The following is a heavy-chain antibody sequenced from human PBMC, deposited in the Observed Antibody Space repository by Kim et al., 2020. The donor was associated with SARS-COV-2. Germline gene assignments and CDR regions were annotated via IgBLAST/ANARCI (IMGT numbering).Heavy chain of an antibody. J-gene: IGHJ4*02. CDR3: ARRGGSYDSSGYQRYFDY. D-gene: IGHD3-22*01. Sequence: GESLKISCKGSGYSFTSYWIGWVRQMPGKGLEWMGIIYPGDSDTRYSPSFQGQVTISADKSISTAYLQWSSLKASDTAMYYCARRGGSYDSSGYQRYFDYWGQGTLVTVSS. CDR2: IYPGDSDT. V-gene: IGHV5-51*01. CDR1: GYSFTSYW.